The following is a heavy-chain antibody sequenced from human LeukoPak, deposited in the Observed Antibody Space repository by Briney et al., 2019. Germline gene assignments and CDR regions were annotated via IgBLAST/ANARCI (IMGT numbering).Heavy chain of an antibody. J-gene: IGHJ4*02. CDR1: GFTFSSYA. CDR3: AKSRESSGWTLSSYFDY. CDR2: ISGSGGST. Sequence: PGGSLRLSCAASGFTFSSYAMSWVRQAPGKGLEWVSAISGSGGSTYYADSVKGRFTISRDNSKNTLYLQMNSLRAEDTAVYYCAKSRESSGWTLSSYFDYWGQGTQVTVSS. D-gene: IGHD6-19*01. V-gene: IGHV3-23*01.